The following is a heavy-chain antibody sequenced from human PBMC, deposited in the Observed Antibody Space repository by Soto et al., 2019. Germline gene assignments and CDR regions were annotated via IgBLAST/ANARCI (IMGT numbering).Heavy chain of an antibody. CDR2: INHSGST. V-gene: IGHV4-34*01. CDR1: GGSFSGYY. CDR3: ARRREIVVVTAMVWFDP. D-gene: IGHD2-21*02. J-gene: IGHJ5*02. Sequence: SETLSLTCAVYGGSFSGYYWSWIRQPPGKGLEWIGEINHSGSTNYNPSLKSRVTISVDTSKNQFSLKLSSVTAADTAVYYGARRREIVVVTAMVWFDPWCQVTLVT.